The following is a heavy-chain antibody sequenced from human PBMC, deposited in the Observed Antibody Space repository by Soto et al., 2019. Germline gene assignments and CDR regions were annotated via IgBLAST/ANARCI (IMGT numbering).Heavy chain of an antibody. CDR2: IYPGDSDT. Sequence: PGESLKISCKASGYSFTTYWIGWVRQMPGKGLEWMGIIYPGDSDTRYSPSFQGQVTISADKSISTAYLQWSSLKASDSAMFYCPGKDIAGNGVDFWGQGTLVTVSS. V-gene: IGHV5-51*01. D-gene: IGHD6-13*01. CDR3: PGKDIAGNGVDF. J-gene: IGHJ4*02. CDR1: GYSFTTYW.